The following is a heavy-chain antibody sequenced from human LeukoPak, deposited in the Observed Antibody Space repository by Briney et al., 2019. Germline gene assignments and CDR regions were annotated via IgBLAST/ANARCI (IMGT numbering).Heavy chain of an antibody. Sequence: PSETLSLTCTVSGASVGSAGYYWSWIRQPAGKGLEWIGRIYTSGSTNYNPSLKSRVTMSVDTSKNQFSLKLSSVTAADTAVYYCARVDPYYGEADYWGQGTLVTVSS. V-gene: IGHV4-61*02. CDR2: IYTSGST. CDR3: ARVDPYYGEADY. D-gene: IGHD4-17*01. J-gene: IGHJ4*02. CDR1: GASVGSAGYY.